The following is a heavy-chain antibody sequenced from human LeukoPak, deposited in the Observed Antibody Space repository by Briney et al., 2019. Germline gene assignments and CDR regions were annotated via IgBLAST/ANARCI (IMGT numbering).Heavy chain of an antibody. D-gene: IGHD3-10*01. CDR3: ARIPAWLGAFGYFDL. CDR2: IWYDGSNK. J-gene: IGHJ2*01. Sequence: GGSLRLSCAASGFTFSSYGMHWVRQAPGKGLEWVAVIWYDGSNKYYADSVKGRFTISRDNSKNTLYLQMNSLRAEDTAVYYCARIPAWLGAFGYFDLWGRGTLLTVSS. V-gene: IGHV3-33*01. CDR1: GFTFSSYG.